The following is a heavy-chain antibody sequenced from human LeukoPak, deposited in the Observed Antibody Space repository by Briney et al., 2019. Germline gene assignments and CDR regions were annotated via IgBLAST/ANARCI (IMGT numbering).Heavy chain of an antibody. V-gene: IGHV4-59*08. CDR3: ARRYYYDSSGLLYYFDY. CDR2: IYYSGST. J-gene: IGHJ4*02. CDR1: GGSISSYY. D-gene: IGHD3-22*01. Sequence: SETLSLTCTVSGGSISSYYWSWIRQPPGKGLEWIGYIYYSGSTNYNPSLKSRVTISVDTSKNQFSLKLSSVTAADTAVYYCARRYYYDSSGLLYYFDYWGQGTLVTVSS.